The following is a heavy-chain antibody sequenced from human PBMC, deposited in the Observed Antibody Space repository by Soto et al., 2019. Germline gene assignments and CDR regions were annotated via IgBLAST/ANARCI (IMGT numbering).Heavy chain of an antibody. V-gene: IGHV1-3*01. CDR2: INAGNGNT. J-gene: IGHJ4*02. CDR3: ARPHFSSSYYFDY. CDR1: GYTFTGYA. Sequence: QVQLVQSGAEVKKPGASVKVSCKASGYTFTGYAMHWVRQAPGQRLEWMGWINAGNGNTKYSQKFQGRVTITRDTSATTAYMELRSLRSEDTAVYYCARPHFSSSYYFDYWGQGTLVTVSS. D-gene: IGHD6-13*01.